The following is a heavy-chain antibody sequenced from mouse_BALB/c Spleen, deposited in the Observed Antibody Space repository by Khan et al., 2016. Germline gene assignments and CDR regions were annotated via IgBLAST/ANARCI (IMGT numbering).Heavy chain of an antibody. J-gene: IGHJ1*01. V-gene: IGHV3-2*02. CDR3: ARGKGYGSSYWYFDV. Sequence: EVQLQESGPGLVKPSQSLSLTCTVTGYSITSDYAWNWIRQFPGNKLEWMGYISYSGSTSYNPSLKSRISITRDTSKNPFFLQLNSVTTEDTATYYCARGKGYGSSYWYFDVWGAGTTVTVSS. D-gene: IGHD1-1*01. CDR2: ISYSGST. CDR1: GYSITSDYA.